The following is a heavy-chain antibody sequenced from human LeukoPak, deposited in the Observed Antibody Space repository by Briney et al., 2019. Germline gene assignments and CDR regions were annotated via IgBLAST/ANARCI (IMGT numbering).Heavy chain of an antibody. CDR2: IIPILGIA. J-gene: IGHJ4*02. CDR3: ATDIAAAVNYNFDY. Sequence: SVKVSCKASGYTFTSYGISWVRPAPGQGLEWMGRIIPILGIANYAQKFQGRVTITADKSTSTAYMELSSLRSEGTAVYYCATDIAAAVNYNFDYWGQGTLVTVSS. CDR1: GYTFTSYG. V-gene: IGHV1-69*04. D-gene: IGHD6-13*01.